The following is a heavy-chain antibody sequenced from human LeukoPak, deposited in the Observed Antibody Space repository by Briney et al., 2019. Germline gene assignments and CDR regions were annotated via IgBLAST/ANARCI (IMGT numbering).Heavy chain of an antibody. CDR1: GFIFSNYG. CDR2: IRHDGSNK. Sequence: PGGSLRLSCTTSGFIFSNYGMHWVRQAPGKGLEWVAFIRHDGSNKYYADPVKGRCTISRDNAKNSLYLQMNSLRAEDTAVYYCAELGITMIGGVWGKGTTVTISS. CDR3: AELGITMIGGV. V-gene: IGHV3-30*02. D-gene: IGHD3-10*02. J-gene: IGHJ6*04.